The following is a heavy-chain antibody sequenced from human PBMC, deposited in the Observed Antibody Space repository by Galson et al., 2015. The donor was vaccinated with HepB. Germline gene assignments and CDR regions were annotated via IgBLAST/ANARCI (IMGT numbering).Heavy chain of an antibody. D-gene: IGHD3-22*01. CDR2: ISAYNGNT. CDR3: ARDRLGKPYYYDSSGYYYGPYYYGMDV. CDR1: GYTFTSYG. Sequence: SVKVSCKASGYTFTSYGISWVRQAPGQGLEWMGWISAYNGNTNYAQKLQGRVTMTTDTSTSTAYMELRSLRSDDTAVYYCARDRLGKPYYYDSSGYYYGPYYYGMDVWGQGTTVTVSS. J-gene: IGHJ6*02. V-gene: IGHV1-18*04.